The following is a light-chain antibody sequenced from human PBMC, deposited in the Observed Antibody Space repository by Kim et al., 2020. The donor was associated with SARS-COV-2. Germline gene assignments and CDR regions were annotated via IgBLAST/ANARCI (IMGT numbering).Light chain of an antibody. CDR3: VAWDDGLNSWM. J-gene: IGLJ3*02. Sequence: QRVVISCSGSRSNIASNAVNWYQQLPGTAPKLLIYNDNQRPSGVPDRFSGSKSGTSASLAISGLQSEDEADYYCVAWDDGLNSWMFGGGTQLTVL. CDR2: NDN. CDR1: RSNIASNA. V-gene: IGLV1-44*01.